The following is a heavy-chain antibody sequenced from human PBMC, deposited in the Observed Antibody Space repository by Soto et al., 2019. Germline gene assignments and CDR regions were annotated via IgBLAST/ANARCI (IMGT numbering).Heavy chain of an antibody. Sequence: SETLSLTCTVSGGSISSGDYYWSWIRQPPGKGLEWIGYIYYSGSTYYNPSLKSRVTISVDTSKNQFSLKLSSVTAADTAVYYCATGGTHGSGSYYVNYYYYGMDVWGPGSTVTVSS. CDR1: GGSISSGDYY. CDR2: IYYSGST. V-gene: IGHV4-30-4*01. J-gene: IGHJ6*02. D-gene: IGHD3-10*01. CDR3: ATGGTHGSGSYYVNYYYYGMDV.